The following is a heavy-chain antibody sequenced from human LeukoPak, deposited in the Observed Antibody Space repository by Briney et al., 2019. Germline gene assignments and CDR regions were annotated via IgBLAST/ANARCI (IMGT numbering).Heavy chain of an antibody. CDR3: AKRGVVIRVILVGFHKETYYFES. Sequence: GGSLRLSCAVSGITLSNYGMSWVRQAPGKGLEWVAGISDSGGRTNYADSVKGRFTISRDNPENTLYLQMNSLRAEDTAVYFCAKRGVVIRVILVGFHKETYYFESWGQGALVTVSS. CDR1: GITLSNYG. V-gene: IGHV3-23*01. J-gene: IGHJ4*02. D-gene: IGHD3/OR15-3a*01. CDR2: ISDSGGRT.